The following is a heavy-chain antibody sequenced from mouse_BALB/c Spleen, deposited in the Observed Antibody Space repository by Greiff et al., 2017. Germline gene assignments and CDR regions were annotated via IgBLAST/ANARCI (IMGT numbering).Heavy chain of an antibody. V-gene: IGHV5-17*02. Sequence: EVNLVESGGGLVQPGGSRKLSCAASGFTFSSFGMHWVRQAPEKGLEWVAYISSGSSTIYYADTVKGRFTISRDNPKNTLFLQMTSLRSEDTAMYYCARGPVRDFDYWGQGTTLTVSS. CDR3: ARGPVRDFDY. CDR2: ISSGSSTI. CDR1: GFTFSSFG. D-gene: IGHD1-1*01. J-gene: IGHJ2*01.